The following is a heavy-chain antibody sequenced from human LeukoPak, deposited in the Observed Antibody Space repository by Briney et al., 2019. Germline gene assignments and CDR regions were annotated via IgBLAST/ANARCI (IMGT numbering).Heavy chain of an antibody. J-gene: IGHJ4*02. Sequence: ASVKVSCKASGYTFTSYGISWVRQAPGQGLEWMAWISAYNGNTNYAQKLQGRVTMTTDTSTSTAYMELRSLRSDDTAVYYCARDSDYDSSGALFDCWGQGTLVTVSS. V-gene: IGHV1-18*01. CDR2: ISAYNGNT. CDR1: GYTFTSYG. CDR3: ARDSDYDSSGALFDC. D-gene: IGHD3-22*01.